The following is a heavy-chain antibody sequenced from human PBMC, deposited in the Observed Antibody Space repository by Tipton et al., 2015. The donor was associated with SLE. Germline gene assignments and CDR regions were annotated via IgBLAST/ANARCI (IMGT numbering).Heavy chain of an antibody. CDR1: GGSISSYY. J-gene: IGHJ4*02. D-gene: IGHD4-17*01. CDR2: FYSSGST. V-gene: IGHV4-4*08. CDR3: ARGSDYDLDY. Sequence: TLSLTCTVSGGSISSYYWSWIRQPPERGLEWIGSFYSSGSTNYNPSLMSRVTISVDTSNNKFSLKLRSVTAADTAVYYCARGSDYDLDYWGQGTLVTVSS.